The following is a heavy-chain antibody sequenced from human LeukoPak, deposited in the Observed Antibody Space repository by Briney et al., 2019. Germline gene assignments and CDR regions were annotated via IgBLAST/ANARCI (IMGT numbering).Heavy chain of an antibody. Sequence: GASVKVSCKASRYTFTGYYMHWVRQAPGQGLEWMGWINPNSGGTNYAQKFQGRVTMIRDMSISTAYMELSRLRSDDTAVYYCARCYRSRSYGLGTYYIYEMNYWGQGTLVTVSS. D-gene: IGHD3-10*01. V-gene: IGHV1-2*02. CDR2: INPNSGGT. J-gene: IGHJ4*02. CDR1: RYTFTGYY. CDR3: ARCYRSRSYGLGTYYIYEMNY.